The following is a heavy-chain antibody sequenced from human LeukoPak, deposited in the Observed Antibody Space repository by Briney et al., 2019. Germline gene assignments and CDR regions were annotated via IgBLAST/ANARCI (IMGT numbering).Heavy chain of an antibody. V-gene: IGHV3-23*01. CDR2: ISGSGGST. Sequence: PGGSLRLSCAASGFTFSSYGMSWVRQAPGKGLEWVSAISGSGGSTYYADSVKGRFTISRDNSKNTLYLQMNSLRAEDTAVYYCAKDLFHDYGDYRDAFDIWGQGTMVTVSS. J-gene: IGHJ3*02. CDR1: GFTFSSYG. CDR3: AKDLFHDYGDYRDAFDI. D-gene: IGHD4-17*01.